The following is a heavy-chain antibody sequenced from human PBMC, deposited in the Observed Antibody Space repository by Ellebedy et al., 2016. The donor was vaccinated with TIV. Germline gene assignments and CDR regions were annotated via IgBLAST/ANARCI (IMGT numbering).Heavy chain of an antibody. Sequence: MPGGSLRLSCAVYGGSFSGYYWSWIRQPPGKGLEWIGEINHSGSTNYNPSLKSRVTISVDTSKNQFSLKLSSVTAADTAVYYCARAFSKRAPDYWGQGTLVTVSS. CDR3: ARAFSKRAPDY. V-gene: IGHV4-34*01. CDR2: INHSGST. J-gene: IGHJ4*02. CDR1: GGSFSGYY.